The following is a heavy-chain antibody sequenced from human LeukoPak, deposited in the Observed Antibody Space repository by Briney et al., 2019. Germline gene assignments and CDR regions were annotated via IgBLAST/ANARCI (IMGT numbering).Heavy chain of an antibody. D-gene: IGHD3-22*01. J-gene: IGHJ4*02. V-gene: IGHV3-23*01. CDR3: AKRGVVIRVILVGFHKEAYYFDS. CDR1: GITLSNYG. CDR2: ISGSGSTT. Sequence: GGSLRLSCAVSGITLSNYGMSWVRQAPGKGLEWVAGISGSGSTTNYADSVKGRFTISRDNPKNTLYLQMNSLRAEDTAVYFCAKRGVVIRVILVGFHKEAYYFDSWGQGALVTVSS.